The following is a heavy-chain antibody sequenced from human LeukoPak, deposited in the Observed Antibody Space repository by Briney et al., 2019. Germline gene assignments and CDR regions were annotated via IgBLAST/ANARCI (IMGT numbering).Heavy chain of an antibody. Sequence: SVKVSCKASGGTFSSYAISRVRQAPGQGLEWMGGIIPIFGTANYAQKFQGRVTITTDESTSTAYMELSSLRSEDTAVYYCARALPSGVDAPSDAFDIWGQGTMVTVSS. V-gene: IGHV1-69*05. D-gene: IGHD2-8*01. CDR2: IIPIFGTA. J-gene: IGHJ3*02. CDR1: GGTFSSYA. CDR3: ARALPSGVDAPSDAFDI.